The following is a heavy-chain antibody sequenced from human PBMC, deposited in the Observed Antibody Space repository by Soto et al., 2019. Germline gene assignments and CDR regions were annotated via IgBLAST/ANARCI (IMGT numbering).Heavy chain of an antibody. D-gene: IGHD6-19*01. Sequence: QVQLVQSGAEVKKPGSSVKVSCKASGGTFSSYAISWVRQAPGQGLEWMGGIIPIFGTANYAQKFQGRVTIXXDXSXXTAYMELSSLRSEDTAVYYCVYGSSGWFEGGWFDPWGQGTLVTVSS. CDR3: VYGSSGWFEGGWFDP. V-gene: IGHV1-69*12. CDR1: GGTFSSYA. CDR2: IIPIFGTA. J-gene: IGHJ5*02.